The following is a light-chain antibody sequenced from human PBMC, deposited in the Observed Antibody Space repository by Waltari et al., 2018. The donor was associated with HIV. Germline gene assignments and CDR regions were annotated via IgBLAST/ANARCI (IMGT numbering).Light chain of an antibody. CDR2: DVP. J-gene: IGLJ3*02. Sequence: QSPLTQPASVSGNPGQSVTIPCTGTNLAVCNYNLVPWYQHHPGKTPKLPIYDVPQRPSGVSSRFSGSKSGYWASLTISGLLTEDESYYYCLTYVSDSGTWKFGGGTYLTV. CDR3: LTYVSDSGTWK. V-gene: IGLV2-23*02. CDR1: NLAVCNYNL.